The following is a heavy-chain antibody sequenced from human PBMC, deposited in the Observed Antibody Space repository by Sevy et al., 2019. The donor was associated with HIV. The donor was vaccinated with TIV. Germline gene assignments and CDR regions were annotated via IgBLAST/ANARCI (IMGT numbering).Heavy chain of an antibody. D-gene: IGHD2-15*01. Sequence: GGSLRLSCTASGFTFGEYSMSWFRQAPGKGLEWVSFIRSEVYGGTTEYAASVKGRFTISRDDSKSIAYLQMNSLKTEDTAVYYCTRALRPRILPDYWGQGTLVTVSS. CDR2: IRSEVYGGTT. CDR3: TRALRPRILPDY. V-gene: IGHV3-49*03. CDR1: GFTFGEYS. J-gene: IGHJ4*02.